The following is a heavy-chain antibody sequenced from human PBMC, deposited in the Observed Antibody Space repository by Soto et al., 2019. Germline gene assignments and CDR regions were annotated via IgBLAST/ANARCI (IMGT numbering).Heavy chain of an antibody. CDR2: INPSGGST. CDR1: GYTFTSYY. D-gene: IGHD2-15*01. Sequence: ASVKVSCKASGYTFTSYYMHWVRQAPGQGLEWMGIINPSGGSTSYAQKFQGRVTMTRDTSTSTVYMELSSLRSEGTAVYYCARDLVVAAITNWFDPWGQGTLVTVSS. V-gene: IGHV1-46*01. J-gene: IGHJ5*02. CDR3: ARDLVVAAITNWFDP.